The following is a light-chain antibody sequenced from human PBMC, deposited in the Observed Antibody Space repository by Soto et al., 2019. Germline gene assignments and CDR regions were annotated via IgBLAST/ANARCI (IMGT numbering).Light chain of an antibody. Sequence: DIQLTQSPSFLSASVGDRVTVTCRASQDISSYLAWYQQKPGKAPNLLIHTASTLQSGVPSRFSGSGSGAEFTLTISSLQPDDFATYYCQQRHSYPIPFGQGTRLDIK. CDR3: QQRHSYPIP. CDR1: QDISSY. J-gene: IGKJ5*01. CDR2: TAS. V-gene: IGKV1-9*01.